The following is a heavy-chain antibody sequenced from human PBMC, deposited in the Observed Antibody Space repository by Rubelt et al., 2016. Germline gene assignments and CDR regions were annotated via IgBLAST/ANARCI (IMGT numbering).Heavy chain of an antibody. CDR2: MKQDGTQK. V-gene: IGHV3-7*01. D-gene: IGHD1-7*01. J-gene: IGHJ3*01. Sequence: EVQLVESGGGLVQPGGSLRLSCVASGFTFRNYWMTWVRQAPGKGPEWVASMKQDGTQKYFVDSVKGRFTVSRDNSENSLFLKMNSLGVEDTAVYYCARDGYNWNYVDAREVWGPGTMVTVSS. CDR1: GFTFRNYW. CDR3: ARDGYNWNYVDAREV.